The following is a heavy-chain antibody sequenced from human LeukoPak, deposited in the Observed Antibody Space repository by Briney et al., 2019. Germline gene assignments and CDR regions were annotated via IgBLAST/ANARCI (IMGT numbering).Heavy chain of an antibody. CDR1: GYTFTGYY. CDR2: INPNSGDT. V-gene: IGHV1-2*06. Sequence: ASVKVSCKASGYTFTGYYMHWVRQAPGQGPEWMEHINPNSGDTDYAQNFQGRVTMTRDTSITTAYMELSRLRYDDTAVYYCAKARVSGSASSDYWGQGTLVTVSS. J-gene: IGHJ4*02. CDR3: AKARVSGSASSDY. D-gene: IGHD6-13*01.